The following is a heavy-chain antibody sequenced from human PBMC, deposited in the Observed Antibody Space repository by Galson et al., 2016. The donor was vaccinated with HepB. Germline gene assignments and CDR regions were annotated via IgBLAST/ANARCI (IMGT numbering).Heavy chain of an antibody. J-gene: IGHJ6*04. CDR2: ISRSGDST. D-gene: IGHD1-26*01. CDR1: GFTFSNYG. CDR3: VQGSTAPSV. V-gene: IGHV3-23*01. Sequence: SLRLSCAASGFTFSNYGMTWVRQAPGKGLEVVSSISRSGDSTDYADSVKGRFTISRDNSKNTLSLQMNSLTDNDTAIHYCVQGSTAPSVWGKGTTVTVSS.